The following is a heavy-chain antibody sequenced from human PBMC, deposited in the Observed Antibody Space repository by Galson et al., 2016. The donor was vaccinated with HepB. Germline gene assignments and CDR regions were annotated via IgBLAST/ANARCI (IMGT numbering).Heavy chain of an antibody. V-gene: IGHV3-21*01. CDR3: ARAKGLLEWLVRYYFDY. CDR2: ISSSSSNV. J-gene: IGHJ4*02. CDR1: GFIFSSYT. Sequence: SLRLSCAASGFIFSSYTMNWVRQAPGKGQAWVSSISSSSSNVDYADTVKGRFTISRDNAKNSLYLQMNSLRAEDTAVYYCARAKGLLEWLVRYYFDYWGQGTLVTVSS. D-gene: IGHD3-3*01.